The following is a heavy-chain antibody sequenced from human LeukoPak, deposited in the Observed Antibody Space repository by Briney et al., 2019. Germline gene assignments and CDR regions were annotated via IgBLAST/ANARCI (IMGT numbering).Heavy chain of an antibody. J-gene: IGHJ5*02. CDR1: GFTFSNSG. Sequence: PGGSLKLSCAASGFTFSNSGMHWVRQAPGKGLEWVAFIRYDGSNKYYVDSVKGRFTISRDNSKNTLYLQMNSLRAEDTAVYYCARDVGFGGSSWYVEGFNWLDPWGQGTLVTVSS. CDR2: IRYDGSNK. CDR3: ARDVGFGGSSWYVEGFNWLDP. D-gene: IGHD6-13*01. V-gene: IGHV3-30*02.